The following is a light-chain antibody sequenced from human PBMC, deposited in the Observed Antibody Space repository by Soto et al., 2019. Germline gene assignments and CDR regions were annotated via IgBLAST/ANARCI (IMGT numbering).Light chain of an antibody. CDR2: AAS. Sequence: EIVMTQSPATLSVSPGERVTLSCRASQSVSSNLAWYQYIPGQAPRLLIYAASTRATDIPARFSGSGSGTEFTLTFSSLQSEDFAVYYCQQYNNWPPWTFGQGTKV. V-gene: IGKV3-15*01. CDR1: QSVSSN. J-gene: IGKJ1*01. CDR3: QQYNNWPPWT.